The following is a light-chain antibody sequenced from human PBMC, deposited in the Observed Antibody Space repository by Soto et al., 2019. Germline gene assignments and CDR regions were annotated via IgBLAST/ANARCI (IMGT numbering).Light chain of an antibody. Sequence: QSVLTQPPSASGTHVPRVTISCSGSSSNIGSNYVYWYQQLPGTAPKLLIYRNNQRPSGVPARFSGSKSGTSASLAISVLRSEDEADYYCASWDDSLSGVVFGGGTQLTVL. CDR2: RNN. J-gene: IGLJ2*01. CDR1: SSNIGSNY. CDR3: ASWDDSLSGVV. V-gene: IGLV1-47*01.